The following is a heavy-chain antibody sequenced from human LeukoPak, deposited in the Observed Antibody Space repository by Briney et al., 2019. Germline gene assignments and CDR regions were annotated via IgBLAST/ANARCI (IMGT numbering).Heavy chain of an antibody. J-gene: IGHJ4*02. Sequence: SETLSLTCAVSGGSISSSNWWSWVRQPPGKGLEWIGEIYHSGSTNYNPSLKSRVIISVDKSKNQFSLKLSSVTAADTAVYYCASIHPADVGYCSGGSCYAEDYWGQGTLVTVSS. CDR2: IYHSGST. D-gene: IGHD2-15*01. V-gene: IGHV4-4*02. CDR3: ASIHPADVGYCSGGSCYAEDY. CDR1: GGSISSSNW.